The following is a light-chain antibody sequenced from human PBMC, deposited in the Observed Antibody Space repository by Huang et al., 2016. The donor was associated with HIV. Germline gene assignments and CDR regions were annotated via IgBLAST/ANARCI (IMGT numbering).Light chain of an antibody. Sequence: DIQMTQSPSTLSASVGDRVTITCRASQSISSWLAWYQQKPGKAPKLLSSKASSLESGVPSRFSGSGSVTDFTLTISSLQPDDLATYHCQQYNSYPYTFGQGTKLEIK. J-gene: IGKJ2*01. CDR3: QQYNSYPYT. CDR2: KAS. V-gene: IGKV1-5*03. CDR1: QSISSW.